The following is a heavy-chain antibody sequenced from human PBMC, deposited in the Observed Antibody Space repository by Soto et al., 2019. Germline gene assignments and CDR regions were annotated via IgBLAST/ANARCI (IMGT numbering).Heavy chain of an antibody. V-gene: IGHV2-5*02. Sequence: TQTVTKDCSFSWFSLQKNKLGVGSNHQAPGEALEWLPLIYCDDDQRYSPSLKSRLTITRGTSKNQVVLRMTKMDPVDTATYFCALPGIVGTSRSASVSAFWGQGSLV. D-gene: IGHD1-26*01. CDR1: WFSLQKNKLG. J-gene: IGHJ4*02. CDR3: ALPGIVGTSRSASVSAF. CDR2: IYCDDDQ.